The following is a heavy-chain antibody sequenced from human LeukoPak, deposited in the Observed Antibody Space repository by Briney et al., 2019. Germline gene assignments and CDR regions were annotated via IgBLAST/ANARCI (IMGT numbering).Heavy chain of an antibody. Sequence: SETLSLTCTVSGGSISSGSYYGSWIRQPAGKGLEWIGRIYTSGSTNYNPSLKSRVTISVDTSKNQFSLKLSAVTAADTAVYYGARDHDFWSGYYARDSDALDIWGQGTMVTVSS. V-gene: IGHV4-61*02. D-gene: IGHD3-3*01. CDR2: IYTSGST. J-gene: IGHJ3*02. CDR3: ARDHDFWSGYYARDSDALDI. CDR1: GGSISSGSYY.